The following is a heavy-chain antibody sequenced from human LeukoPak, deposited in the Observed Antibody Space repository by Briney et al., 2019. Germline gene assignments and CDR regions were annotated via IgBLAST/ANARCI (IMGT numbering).Heavy chain of an antibody. D-gene: IGHD1-1*01. Sequence: GGSLRLSCAASGFSFSDCYMNWIRQAPGKGLEWVSYISSSSSGYTNYADSVKGRFTISRDNAKNSLYLQMDSLRAEDTAVYYCARSKRGYPYYFEYWGQGTLVTVSS. CDR3: ARSKRGYPYYFEY. CDR2: ISSSSSGYT. J-gene: IGHJ4*02. V-gene: IGHV3-11*03. CDR1: GFSFSDCY.